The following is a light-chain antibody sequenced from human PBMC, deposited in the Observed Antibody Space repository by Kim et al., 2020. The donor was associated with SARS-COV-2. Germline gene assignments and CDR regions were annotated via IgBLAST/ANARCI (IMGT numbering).Light chain of an antibody. J-gene: IGKJ2*03. Sequence: SPGQRATLSGRACQSMTSNYLARYQQKPGQAPRLLIYGASSRATCIPDRFSGSGSGTDFTLTISRLEPEDVAVYYCQQYGSSSNSFGQGTKLEI. CDR1: QSMTSNY. CDR3: QQYGSSSNS. CDR2: GAS. V-gene: IGKV3-20*01.